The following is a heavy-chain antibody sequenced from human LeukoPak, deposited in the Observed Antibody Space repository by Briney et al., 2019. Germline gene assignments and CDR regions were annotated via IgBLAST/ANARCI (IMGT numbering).Heavy chain of an antibody. CDR2: ISWNSGSI. CDR1: GFTFDDYA. D-gene: IGHD6-6*01. CDR3: AKDTYSSSFDAFDI. J-gene: IGHJ3*02. V-gene: IGHV3-9*01. Sequence: PGGSLRLSCAASGFTFDDYAMHWVRQAPGKGLEWVSGISWNSGSIGYADSVKGRFTISRDNAKNSLYLQMNSLRAEDTALYYCAKDTYSSSFDAFDIWGQGTMVTVSS.